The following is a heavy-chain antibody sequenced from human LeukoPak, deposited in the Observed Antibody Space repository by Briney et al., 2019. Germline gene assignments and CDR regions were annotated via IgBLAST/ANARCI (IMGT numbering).Heavy chain of an antibody. CDR1: GYSISSGYY. J-gene: IGHJ4*02. D-gene: IGHD6-19*01. Sequence: SETLSLTCTVSGYSISSGYYWGWIRQPPGKGLEWIGSIYHSGSTYYNPSLKSRVTISVDTAKNQFSLKLSSVTAADTAVYYCARVWIWSGYSSGWYDYWGQGTLVTVSS. V-gene: IGHV4-38-2*02. CDR2: IYHSGST. CDR3: ARVWIWSGYSSGWYDY.